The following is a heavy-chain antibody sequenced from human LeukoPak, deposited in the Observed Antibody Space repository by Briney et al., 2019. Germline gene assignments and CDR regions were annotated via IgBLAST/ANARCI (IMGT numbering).Heavy chain of an antibody. CDR1: GFTFDNYA. CDR2: ITWNSGNI. J-gene: IGHJ4*02. D-gene: IGHD1-1*01. Sequence: PGRSLRLSCAASGFTFDNYAMHWVRQAPGKGLEWVSGITWNSGNIGYADSVKGRFTISRDNAKNSLYLQMNSLRAEDTALYYCEKDIGNLQESPWNRGKGALVT. V-gene: IGHV3-9*01. CDR3: EKDIGNLQESPWN.